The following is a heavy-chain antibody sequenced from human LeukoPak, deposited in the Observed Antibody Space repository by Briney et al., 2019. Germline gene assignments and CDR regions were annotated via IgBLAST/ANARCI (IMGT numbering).Heavy chain of an antibody. V-gene: IGHV3-74*01. D-gene: IGHD6-19*01. Sequence: GGSLRLSCAASGFTFSNYWMHWVRQAPGKGLVWVSRINSDGSSTSYAESVKGRFTISRDNAKNTLYLQMNSLRAEDTAVYYCARDSRGWPSGGFHFDYWGQGTLVTVSS. CDR3: ARDSRGWPSGGFHFDY. J-gene: IGHJ4*02. CDR1: GFTFSNYW. CDR2: INSDGSST.